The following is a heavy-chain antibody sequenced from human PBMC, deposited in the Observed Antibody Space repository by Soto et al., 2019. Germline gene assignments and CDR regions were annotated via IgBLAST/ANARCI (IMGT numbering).Heavy chain of an antibody. D-gene: IGHD4-17*01. J-gene: IGHJ6*02. CDR3: ARMNVDSYQFNYPMDV. CDR1: GFSLTTGKMG. CDR2: IFSDNER. V-gene: IGHV2-26*01. Sequence: QVTLKESGPALVKPTETLTLTCTVSGFSLTTGKMGVSWIRQPPGKALEWLAHIFSDNERSYSTSLQGRLTISKDTSGSQVVLSMTNVDPVDTATYYCARMNVDSYQFNYPMDVWGQGTTVTVSS.